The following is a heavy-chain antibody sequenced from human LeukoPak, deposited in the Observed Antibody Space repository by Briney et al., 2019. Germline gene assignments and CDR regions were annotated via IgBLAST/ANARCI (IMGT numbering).Heavy chain of an antibody. J-gene: IGHJ5*02. CDR2: IYTSGST. CDR1: GGSLSSGSYY. Sequence: SETLSLTCTVSGGSLSSGSYYWSWIRQPAGKGLEWIGRIYTSGSTNYNPSLKSRVTISVDTSKSQFSLKLSSVTAADTAVYYCARASVEYYYDSSGFSRGNNWFDPWGQGTLVTVSS. CDR3: ARASVEYYYDSSGFSRGNNWFDP. V-gene: IGHV4-61*02. D-gene: IGHD3-22*01.